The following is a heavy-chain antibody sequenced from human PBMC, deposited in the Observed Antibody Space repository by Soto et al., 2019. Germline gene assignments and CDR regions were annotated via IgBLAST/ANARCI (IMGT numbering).Heavy chain of an antibody. J-gene: IGHJ4*02. CDR2: IFYDGYT. D-gene: IGHD6-13*01. CDR3: ARLQAAVPQY. V-gene: IGHV4-39*01. Sequence: SETLSLTCTVSGDSISGSPYFWGWIRQPPGKRLEWIGSIFYDGYTLYTPSLRSRVTISVDTSKNQFSLKLASVAAADTATYFCARLQAAVPQYWGQGTLVTVS. CDR1: GDSISGSPYF.